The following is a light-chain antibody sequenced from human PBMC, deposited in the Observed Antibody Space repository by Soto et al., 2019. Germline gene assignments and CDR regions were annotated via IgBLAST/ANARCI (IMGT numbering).Light chain of an antibody. CDR2: DGS. CDR1: SSDVGSYDL. CDR3: CSFARSNTWV. Sequence: QPVLTQPASVSGSPGQSITISCTGTSSDVGSYDLVSWYQQHPGTAPKLMIYDGSKRPSGVSHRFSGSKSGNTASLTISGLQAEDEGDYYCCSFARSNTWVFGGGTKLTVL. J-gene: IGLJ3*02. V-gene: IGLV2-23*01.